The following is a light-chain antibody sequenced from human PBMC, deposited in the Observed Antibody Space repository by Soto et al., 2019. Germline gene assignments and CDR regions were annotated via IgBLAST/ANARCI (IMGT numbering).Light chain of an antibody. Sequence: EIVLTQSTATLSLSPGERATLSCRASQSVSRYLAWYQQKPGQAPRLLIYDASNRATGIPARFSGSGSGTDFTLTISSLEPEDFAVYYCQQRSNWPLMYTFGQGTKLEIK. CDR2: DAS. J-gene: IGKJ2*01. V-gene: IGKV3-11*01. CDR1: QSVSRY. CDR3: QQRSNWPLMYT.